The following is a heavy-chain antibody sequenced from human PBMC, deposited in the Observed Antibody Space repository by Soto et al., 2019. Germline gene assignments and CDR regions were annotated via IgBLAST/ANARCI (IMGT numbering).Heavy chain of an antibody. V-gene: IGHV3-21*01. CDR1: GFTFSSYN. CDR2: ISSSSSYI. Sequence: GGSLRLSCAASGFTFSSYNMNWVRQAPGKGLEWVSSISSSSSYIYYADSVKGRFTISRDNSKNTLYLQMNSLRAEDTAVYYCAKSFGVRGVLYYYYYGMDVWGQGTTVTVSS. D-gene: IGHD3-10*01. J-gene: IGHJ6*02. CDR3: AKSFGVRGVLYYYYYGMDV.